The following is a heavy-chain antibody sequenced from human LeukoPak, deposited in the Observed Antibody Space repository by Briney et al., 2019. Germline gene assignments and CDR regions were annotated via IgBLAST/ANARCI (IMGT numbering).Heavy chain of an antibody. CDR3: AKDPGYSSSWYESWFDP. D-gene: IGHD6-13*01. CDR2: ISGSGGST. Sequence: SGGSLRLSCAASGFTFSSYAMSWVRQAPGKGPEWVSAISGSGGSTYYADSVKGRFTISRDNSKNTLYLQMNSLRAEDTAVYYCAKDPGYSSSWYESWFDPWGQGTLVTASS. J-gene: IGHJ5*02. CDR1: GFTFSSYA. V-gene: IGHV3-23*01.